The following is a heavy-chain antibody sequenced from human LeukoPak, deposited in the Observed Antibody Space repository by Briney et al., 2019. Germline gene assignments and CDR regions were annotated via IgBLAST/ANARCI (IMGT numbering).Heavy chain of an antibody. CDR1: GFTFSNAW. CDR2: IKQDGSEK. CDR3: ARGIGGY. Sequence: GGSLRLSCAASGFTFSNAWMSWVRQAPGKGLEWVANIKQDGSEKYYVDSVKGRFTISRDNAKNSLYLQMNSLRAEDTAVYYCARGIGGYWGQGTLVTVSS. D-gene: IGHD1-26*01. V-gene: IGHV3-7*01. J-gene: IGHJ4*02.